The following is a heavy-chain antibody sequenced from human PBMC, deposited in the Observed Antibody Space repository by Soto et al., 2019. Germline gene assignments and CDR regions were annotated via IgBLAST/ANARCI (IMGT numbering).Heavy chain of an antibody. CDR1: GASLSSGSYY. D-gene: IGHD2-8*02. CDR2: FYYTGTT. V-gene: IGHV4-61*01. CDR3: ARISYWVKDY. Sequence: KTSETLSLTCTVSGASLSSGSYYWSWIRQPPGKGLEWIGYFYYTGTTKYNPSLENRVTISADTSKNQFSLNLTSVTAADTAVYYCARISYWVKDYWGQGALVTVSS. J-gene: IGHJ4*02.